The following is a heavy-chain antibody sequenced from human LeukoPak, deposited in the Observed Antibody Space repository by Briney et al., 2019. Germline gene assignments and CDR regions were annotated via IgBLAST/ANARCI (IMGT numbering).Heavy chain of an antibody. CDR2: IYTSGST. D-gene: IGHD3-22*01. Sequence: SETLSLTCTVSGGSISSGSYYWSWIRQPAGKGLEWIGRIYTSGSTNYNPSLKSRVTISYTSKNQFSLKLNSVTAADTAVYYCARGRGTHDSSGIFDYWGQGTLVTVSS. J-gene: IGHJ4*02. CDR3: ARGRGTHDSSGIFDY. CDR1: GGSISSGSYY. V-gene: IGHV4-61*02.